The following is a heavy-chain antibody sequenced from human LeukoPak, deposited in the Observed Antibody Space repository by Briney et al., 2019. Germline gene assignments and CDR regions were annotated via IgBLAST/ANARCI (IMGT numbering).Heavy chain of an antibody. CDR1: GSSISSYY. V-gene: IGHV4-59*01. J-gene: IGHJ4*02. D-gene: IGHD5-18*01. CDR3: ARVVYYGYTYGKYYFDY. CDR2: IYYSGGT. Sequence: SETLSLTCTVSGSSISSYYWSWIRQPPGKGLEWIGYIYYSGGTNYNPSLKGRVTISIDTSKNQFSLKLSSVTAADTAMYYCARVVYYGYTYGKYYFDYWGQGTLVTVSS.